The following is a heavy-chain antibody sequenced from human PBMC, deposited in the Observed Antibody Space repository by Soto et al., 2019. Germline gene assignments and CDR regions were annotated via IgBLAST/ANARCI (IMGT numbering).Heavy chain of an antibody. J-gene: IGHJ6*02. Sequence: EVQLVESGGGLVQPGGSLRLSCAASGIPVSSNYMTWVRQAPGKGLEWVSVLHSGGDTYYANSVKGRFTISRHDSTNTLFLQMNSLTAEDTAVXXXXXXXXXXXXXXXXVWGQGTTVTVSS. CDR2: LHSGGDT. CDR3: XXXXXXXXXXXXXV. CDR1: GIPVSSNY. V-gene: IGHV3-53*04.